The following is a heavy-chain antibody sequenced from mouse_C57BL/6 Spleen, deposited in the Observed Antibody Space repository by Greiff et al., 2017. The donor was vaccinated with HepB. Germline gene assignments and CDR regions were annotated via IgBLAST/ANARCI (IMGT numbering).Heavy chain of an antibody. CDR3: ARSRENLDS. V-gene: IGHV1-54*01. CDR2: INPGSGGT. Sequence: QVQLQQSGAELVRPGTSVKVSCKASGYAFTNYLIEWVKQRPGQGLEWIGVINPGSGGTNYNEKFKGKATLTADKSSSTAYMQLSSLTSEDSAVYFCARSRENLDSWGPGTPLTVSS. CDR1: GYAFTNYL. J-gene: IGHJ2*01.